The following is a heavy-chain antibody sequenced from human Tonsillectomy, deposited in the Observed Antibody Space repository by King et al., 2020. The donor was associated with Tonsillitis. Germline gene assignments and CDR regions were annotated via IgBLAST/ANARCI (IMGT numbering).Heavy chain of an antibody. CDR3: ARDSGQWLIWYYFDY. D-gene: IGHD6-19*01. J-gene: IGHJ4*02. V-gene: IGHV1-2*02. Sequence: QLVQSGAEVKKPGASVKVSCKASGYTFTGYYMHWVRQAPGQGLEWMGWINPNSGGTDYAQKFQGRVTMTRDTSIGTAYMELSRLTSDDTAVYYCARDSGQWLIWYYFDYWGQGTLVTVSS. CDR2: INPNSGGT. CDR1: GYTFTGYY.